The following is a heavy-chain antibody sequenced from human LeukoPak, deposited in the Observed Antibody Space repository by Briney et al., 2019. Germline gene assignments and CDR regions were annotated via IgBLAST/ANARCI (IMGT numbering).Heavy chain of an antibody. CDR1: GGSISSSNW. CDR3: ASVAAAGLYYYYYYMDV. D-gene: IGHD6-13*01. J-gene: IGHJ6*03. V-gene: IGHV4-4*02. Sequence: PSETMSLTCAVSGGSISSSNWWSWVRQPPGKGLEWIGESYHSGSTNYNPSLKSRVTISVDKSKNQFSLKLSSVTAADTAVYYCASVAAAGLYYYYYYMDVWGKGTTVTVSS. CDR2: SYHSGST.